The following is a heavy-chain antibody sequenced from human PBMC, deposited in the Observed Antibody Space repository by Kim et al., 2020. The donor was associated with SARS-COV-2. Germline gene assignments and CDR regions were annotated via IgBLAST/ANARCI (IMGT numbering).Heavy chain of an antibody. J-gene: IGHJ5*02. V-gene: IGHV4-31*03. Sequence: SETLSLTCTVSGGSISSGGYYWSWIRQHPGKGLEWIGYIYYSGSTYYNPSLKSRVTISVDTSKNQFSLKLSSVTAADTAVYYCASERLEQQLVRGGWFDPWGQGTLVTVSS. CDR2: IYYSGST. CDR3: ASERLEQQLVRGGWFDP. CDR1: GGSISSGGYY. D-gene: IGHD6-13*01.